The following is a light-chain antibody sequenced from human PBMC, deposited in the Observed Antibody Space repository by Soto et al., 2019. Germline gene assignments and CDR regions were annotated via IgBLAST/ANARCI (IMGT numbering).Light chain of an antibody. CDR3: HHFGRSPGT. Sequence: DIGLTQSPGTLSLSPGERATLSCRASQSVSSTYIAWYQQKRGQAPRLLMYDASNRATGIPDRFSGSGSGTDFSLTISRLEPEDFAIYYCHHFGRSPGTFGQGPKVEIK. V-gene: IGKV3-20*01. CDR2: DAS. J-gene: IGKJ1*01. CDR1: QSVSSTY.